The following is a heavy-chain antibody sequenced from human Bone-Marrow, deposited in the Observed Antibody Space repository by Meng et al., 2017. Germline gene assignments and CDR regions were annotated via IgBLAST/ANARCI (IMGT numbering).Heavy chain of an antibody. V-gene: IGHV3-9*01. D-gene: IGHD3-22*01. Sequence: SLKISCAASGFTFDDYAMHWVRQAPGKGLEWVSGISWNSGSIGYADSVKGRFTISRDNAKNSLYLQMNSLRAEDTAVYYCAREMIPWGYYDSSGLDYWGQGTLVTVSS. J-gene: IGHJ4*02. CDR2: ISWNSGSI. CDR3: AREMIPWGYYDSSGLDY. CDR1: GFTFDDYA.